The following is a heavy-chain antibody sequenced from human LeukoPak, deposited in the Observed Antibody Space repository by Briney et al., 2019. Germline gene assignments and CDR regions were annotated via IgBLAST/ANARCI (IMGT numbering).Heavy chain of an antibody. Sequence: GGSLRLSCAASGFAFSSYWMSWVRQAPGKGLEWVAHIKRDGSDTYYVDSVKGRFTISRDNAKNSLYLKLNSLRAEDTAVYYCARDANDYDTRGEYYFSCWGQGTLVTVSS. CDR2: IKRDGSDT. V-gene: IGHV3-7*01. CDR3: ARDANDYDTRGEYYFSC. CDR1: GFAFSSYW. J-gene: IGHJ4*02. D-gene: IGHD3-22*01.